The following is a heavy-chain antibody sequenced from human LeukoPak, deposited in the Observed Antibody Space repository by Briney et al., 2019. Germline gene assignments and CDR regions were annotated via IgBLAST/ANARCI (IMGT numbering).Heavy chain of an antibody. CDR2: ISSSSSTI. CDR3: ARVLHKRNYDSTTYYGY. V-gene: IGHV3-48*01. J-gene: IGHJ4*02. D-gene: IGHD3-22*01. CDR1: GFTFSSYS. Sequence: GGSLRLSCAASGFTFSSYSMNWARQAPGKGLEWVSYISSSSSTIYYADSVKGRFTISRDNAKNSLYLQMNSLRAEDTAVYYCARVLHKRNYDSTTYYGYWGQGTLVTVSS.